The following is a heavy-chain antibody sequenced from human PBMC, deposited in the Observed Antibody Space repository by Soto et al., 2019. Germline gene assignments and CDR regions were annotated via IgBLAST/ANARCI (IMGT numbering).Heavy chain of an antibody. D-gene: IGHD3-9*01. CDR1: GFSLTTSRMC. CDR3: ARILKGGTFDWLQIDC. Sequence: SGPTLVNPTQTLTLTCTFSGFSLTTSRMCVTWIRQPPGKALEWLALINWRDNKYYTTSLKPRLTLSKDTSKNQVVLTLTNMDPVDTGTYYCARILKGGTFDWLQIDCWGQGTLVTVSS. V-gene: IGHV2-70*01. J-gene: IGHJ4*02. CDR2: INWRDNK.